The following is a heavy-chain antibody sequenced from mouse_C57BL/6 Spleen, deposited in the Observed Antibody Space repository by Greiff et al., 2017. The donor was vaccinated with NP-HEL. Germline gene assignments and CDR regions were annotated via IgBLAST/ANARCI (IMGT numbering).Heavy chain of an antibody. V-gene: IGHV5-6*01. CDR1: GFTFSSYG. J-gene: IGHJ4*01. Sequence: EVHLVESGGDLVKPGGSLKLSCAASGFTFSSYGMSWVRQTPDKRLEWVATISSGGSYTYYPDSVKGRFTISRDNAKNTLYLQMSSLKSEDTAMYYCASQRDYAMDYWGQGTSVTVSS. CDR2: ISSGGSYT. CDR3: ASQRDYAMDY.